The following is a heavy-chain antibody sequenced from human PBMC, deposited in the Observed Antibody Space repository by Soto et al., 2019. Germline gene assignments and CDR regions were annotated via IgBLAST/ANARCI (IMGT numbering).Heavy chain of an antibody. Sequence: GGSLRLSCTASGFIFSNYYLHWVRQATGKGLEWVSAIGTAGGTYYPGSVKGRFTISRENAKNPLYLQMNSLRAEDTAVYYCARDRVLDYGVTYYGMDVWGQGTTVTVSS. CDR3: ARDRVLDYGVTYYGMDV. CDR2: IGTAGGT. V-gene: IGHV3-13*01. J-gene: IGHJ6*02. D-gene: IGHD4-17*01. CDR1: GFIFSNYY.